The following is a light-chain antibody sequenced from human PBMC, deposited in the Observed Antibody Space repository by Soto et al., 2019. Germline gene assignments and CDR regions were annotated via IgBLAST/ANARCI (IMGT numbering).Light chain of an antibody. J-gene: IGKJ1*01. CDR2: GAS. V-gene: IGKV3-15*01. CDR3: QQYNNWPPWT. Sequence: EIVMTQSPATLSVSPGERATLSCRASQSVSSNLAWYQQKPGQAPRLLIYGASTRATGIPARFSGSGSGTEFTLTISSLQSEDFAVYYCQQYNNWPPWTLGQGTKVETK. CDR1: QSVSSN.